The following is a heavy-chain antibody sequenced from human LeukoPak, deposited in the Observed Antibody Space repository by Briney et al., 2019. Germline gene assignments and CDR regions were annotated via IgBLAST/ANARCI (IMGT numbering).Heavy chain of an antibody. D-gene: IGHD6-13*01. CDR3: AREGPSSWYVNMDV. CDR1: GYTFTSYD. J-gene: IGHJ6*03. CDR2: MNPNSGNT. V-gene: IGHV1-8*03. Sequence: ASVKVSCKASGYTFTSYDINWVRQATGQGLEWMGWMNPNSGNTGYAQKFQGRVTITRNTSISTAYMELSSLRSEDTAVYYCAREGPSSWYVNMDVWGKGTTVTVSS.